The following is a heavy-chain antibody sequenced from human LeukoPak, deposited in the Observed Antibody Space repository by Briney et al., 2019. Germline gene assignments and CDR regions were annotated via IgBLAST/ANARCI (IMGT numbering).Heavy chain of an antibody. CDR3: ASPGGGYSYGYASGDYAFDI. Sequence: GGSLRLSCAASGFTFSSYAMHWVRQAPGKGLEYVSAISSNGGSTYYANSVKGRFTISRDNSKNTLYLQMGSLRAEDMAVYYCASPGGGYSYGYASGDYAFDIWGQGTMVTVSS. D-gene: IGHD5-18*01. CDR1: GFTFSSYA. CDR2: ISSNGGST. V-gene: IGHV3-64*01. J-gene: IGHJ3*02.